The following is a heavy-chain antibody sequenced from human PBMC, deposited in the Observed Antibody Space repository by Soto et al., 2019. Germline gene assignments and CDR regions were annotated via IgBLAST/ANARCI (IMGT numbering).Heavy chain of an antibody. V-gene: IGHV4-59*01. D-gene: IGHD2-8*01. CDR1: GASFSNYY. Sequence: ETLSLTCTVSGASFSNYYWTWIRQPPGKGLEWIGYIYNSGSTNYNLSLGSRVTISMDTSKNQFSLKLNSVTAADTAVYCCAREGSSGVYFDYWGQGTLVTVSS. CDR3: AREGSSGVYFDY. J-gene: IGHJ4*02. CDR2: IYNSGST.